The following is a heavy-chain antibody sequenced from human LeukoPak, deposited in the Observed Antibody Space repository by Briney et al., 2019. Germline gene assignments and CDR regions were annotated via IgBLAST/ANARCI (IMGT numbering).Heavy chain of an antibody. V-gene: IGHV3-30*03. D-gene: IGHD2-15*01. CDR3: ARPLEGSGFDY. CDR2: ILYDGSNK. Sequence: PGGSLRLSCAASGFTFSSYGMHLVRQAPGKGLEWVAVILYDGSNKYYADSVKGRFTISRDNSKNTLYLQMNSLRAEDTAVYYCARPLEGSGFDYWGQGTLVTVSS. CDR1: GFTFSSYG. J-gene: IGHJ4*02.